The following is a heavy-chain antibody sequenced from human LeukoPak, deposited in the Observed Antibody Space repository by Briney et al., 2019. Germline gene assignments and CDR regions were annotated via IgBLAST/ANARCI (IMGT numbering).Heavy chain of an antibody. V-gene: IGHV4-59*08. CDR3: ARRNDFDI. J-gene: IGHJ3*02. CDR2: IYYSGST. CDR1: GGSISGSH. Sequence: SETLSLTCTVSGGSISGSHWNWIRQPPGKGLEWIGYIYYSGSTDSNPSLRSGVTISVDTCKNQFTLKLTSVTAADTAMYYCARRNDFDIWGPGTMVTVSS.